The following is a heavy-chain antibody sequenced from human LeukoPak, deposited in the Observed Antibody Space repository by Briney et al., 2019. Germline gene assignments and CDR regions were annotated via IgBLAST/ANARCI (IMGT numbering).Heavy chain of an antibody. CDR2: INSDGSST. Sequence: PGGSLRLSCAASGFTFSSYWMHWVRQAPGKGLVWVSRINSDGSSTSHADSVKGRFTISRDNAKNTLYLQMNSLRAEDTAVYYCARDTSYGGNPYSDYWGQGTLVTVSS. D-gene: IGHD4-23*01. CDR3: ARDTSYGGNPYSDY. J-gene: IGHJ4*02. CDR1: GFTFSSYW. V-gene: IGHV3-74*01.